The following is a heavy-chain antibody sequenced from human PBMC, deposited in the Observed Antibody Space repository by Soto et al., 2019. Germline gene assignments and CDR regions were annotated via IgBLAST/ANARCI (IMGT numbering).Heavy chain of an antibody. V-gene: IGHV1-2*02. CDR3: ARSDDL. CDR1: GYTLSDYF. CDR2: INPDSGTP. Sequence: SAKVSCKASGYTLSDYFIHRVRQAPGQGLEWMGWINPDSGTPYYAQKFQGRVTMTRDTSLGTACLVLNRLESADTAVYYCARSDDLWGPGTLVTVSS. J-gene: IGHJ4*02.